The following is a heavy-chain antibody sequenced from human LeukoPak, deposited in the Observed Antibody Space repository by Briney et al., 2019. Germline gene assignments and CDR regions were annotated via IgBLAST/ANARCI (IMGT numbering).Heavy chain of an antibody. CDR1: GFTFSSYA. D-gene: IGHD3-3*01. J-gene: IGHJ5*02. Sequence: GGSLRLFCAASGFTFSSYAMSWVRQAPGKGLEWVSAISGSGGSTYYADSVKGRFTISRDNSKNTLYLQMNSLRAEDTAVYYCAKDIRRLIFGVVANWFDPWGQGTLVTVSS. V-gene: IGHV3-23*01. CDR2: ISGSGGST. CDR3: AKDIRRLIFGVVANWFDP.